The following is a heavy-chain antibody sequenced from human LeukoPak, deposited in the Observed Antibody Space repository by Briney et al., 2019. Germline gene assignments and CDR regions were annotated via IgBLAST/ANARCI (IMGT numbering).Heavy chain of an antibody. D-gene: IGHD1-26*01. Sequence: ASVKVSCKASGYTFTSYGISWVRQAPGQGLEWMGWISAYNGNTNYAQKLQGRVTMTTDTSTSTAYMKLRSLRSDDTAVYYCARDSIVGALHWFDPWGQGTLVTVSS. CDR1: GYTFTSYG. J-gene: IGHJ5*02. CDR3: ARDSIVGALHWFDP. V-gene: IGHV1-18*01. CDR2: ISAYNGNT.